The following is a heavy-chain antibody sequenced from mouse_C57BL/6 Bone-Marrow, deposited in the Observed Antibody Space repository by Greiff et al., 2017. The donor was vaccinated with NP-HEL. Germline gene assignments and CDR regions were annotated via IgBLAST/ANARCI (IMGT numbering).Heavy chain of an antibody. D-gene: IGHD2-3*01. V-gene: IGHV1-53*01. CDR1: GYTFTSYW. CDR2: INPSNGGT. CDR3: AGDGYYRYYAMDY. Sequence: QVQLQQPGTELVKPGASVKLSCKASGYTFTSYWMHWVKQRPGQGLEWIGNINPSNGGTNYNEKFKSKATLTVDKSSSTAYMQLSSLTSEDAAVYYCAGDGYYRYYAMDYWGQGTSVTVSS. J-gene: IGHJ4*01.